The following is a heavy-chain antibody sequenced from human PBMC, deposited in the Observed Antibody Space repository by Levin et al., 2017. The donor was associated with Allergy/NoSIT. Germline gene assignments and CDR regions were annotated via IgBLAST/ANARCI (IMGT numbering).Heavy chain of an antibody. CDR1: GGSISSGDYY. CDR2: IYYSGTT. CDR3: ARVVDYDILAGYYSPYYFEY. V-gene: IGHV4-30-4*01. J-gene: IGHJ4*02. D-gene: IGHD3-9*01. Sequence: SETLSLTCTVSGGSISSGDYYWSLIRQPPGTGLEWIGYIYYSGTTYYNPSLKSRVTMSIDTSRNQFSLRLNSVTAADTAVYYCARVVDYDILAGYYSPYYFEYWGQGTLVTVSS.